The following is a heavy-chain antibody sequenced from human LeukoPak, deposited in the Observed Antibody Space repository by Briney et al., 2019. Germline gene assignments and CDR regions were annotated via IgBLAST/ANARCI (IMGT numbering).Heavy chain of an antibody. D-gene: IGHD5-18*01. CDR2: ISYDGSNE. CDR1: GFTFSNYG. CDR3: AKQGRRGYSYARSYYFDY. Sequence: GGSLRLSCAASGFTFSNYGMHWVRQAPGKGLEWVAVISYDGSNEYYGDSVKGRFTISRDNSKNTLYLQMNSLRGEDTAVYYCAKQGRRGYSYARSYYFDYWGQGTLVTVSS. V-gene: IGHV3-30*18. J-gene: IGHJ4*02.